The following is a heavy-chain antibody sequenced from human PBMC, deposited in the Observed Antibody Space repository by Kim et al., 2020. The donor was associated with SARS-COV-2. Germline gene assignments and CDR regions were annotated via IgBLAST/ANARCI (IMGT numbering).Heavy chain of an antibody. Sequence: SETLSLTCTVSGGSISSGCYCWSWIRQHPGQGLEWIGYIYYSGSTNYHPSLKSRVTISVDTSKNQLSLKLSSVTAAVKAVYYCARGGRYSYGYSDYWGQGTLVTVSS. D-gene: IGHD5-18*01. CDR2: IYYSGST. CDR3: ARGGRYSYGYSDY. V-gene: IGHV4-31*03. CDR1: GGSISSGCYC. J-gene: IGHJ4*02.